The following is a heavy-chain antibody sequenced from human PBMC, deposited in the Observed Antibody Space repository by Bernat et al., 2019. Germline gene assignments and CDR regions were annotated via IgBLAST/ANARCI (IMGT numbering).Heavy chain of an antibody. D-gene: IGHD1-26*01. CDR3: AHSSELYYYYKDD. Sequence: EVQLVESGGGLVQPGGSLRLSCAASGFTVSSYNMSWVRQAPGKGLEWVSSIYSGGSTYYADSVKCSFTISRDNSKNTLYLQMISLRAEDTAVYYCAHSSELYYYYKDDWGKGTPVTVSS. J-gene: IGHJ6*03. CDR1: GFTVSSYN. CDR2: IYSGGST. V-gene: IGHV3-66*01.